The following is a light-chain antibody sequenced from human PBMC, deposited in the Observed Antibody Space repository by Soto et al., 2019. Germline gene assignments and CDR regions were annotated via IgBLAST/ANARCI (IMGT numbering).Light chain of an antibody. V-gene: IGLV1-51*01. J-gene: IGLJ2*01. CDR1: SANIGSNY. CDR2: DSD. Sequence: QSVLTQPPSVSAAPGPKVSISCSGSSANIGSNYVSWYQHLPGSAPKLVIYDSDKRPSEIPDRFSGSKSGTSATLDITGLQTGDEADYYCGAWDGSLSVVLFGGGTKLTVL. CDR3: GAWDGSLSVVL.